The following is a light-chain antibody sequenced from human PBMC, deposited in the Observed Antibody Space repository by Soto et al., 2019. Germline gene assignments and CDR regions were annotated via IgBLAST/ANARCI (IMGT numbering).Light chain of an antibody. J-gene: IGLJ1*01. CDR3: SSYTSSSTYV. Sequence: QSVLTQPASVSGSPGQSIAISCTGTSSDVGGYNYVSWYQQHPGKAPRLMVCDVSNRPSGVSNRFSGSKSGKTASLTISGLQAEDEADYYCSSYTSSSTYVFGTGTKAPS. CDR2: DVS. CDR1: SSDVGGYNY. V-gene: IGLV2-14*01.